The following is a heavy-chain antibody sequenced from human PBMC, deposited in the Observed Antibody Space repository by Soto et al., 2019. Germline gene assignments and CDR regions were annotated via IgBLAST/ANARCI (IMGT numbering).Heavy chain of an antibody. CDR1: GFTFSSYA. CDR2: ISSNGGST. J-gene: IGHJ4*02. D-gene: IGHD6-6*01. V-gene: IGHV3-64D*06. Sequence: GGSLRLSCSASGFTFSSYAMHWVRQAPGKGLEYVSAISSNGGSTYYADSVKGRFTISRDNSKNTLYLQMSSLRAEDTSGYSCVKEGNETDRPRFDFWGQGTLVTVSS. CDR3: VKEGNETDRPRFDF.